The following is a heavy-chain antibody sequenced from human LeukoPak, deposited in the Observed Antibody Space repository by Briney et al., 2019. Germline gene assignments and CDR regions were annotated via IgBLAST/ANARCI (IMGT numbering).Heavy chain of an antibody. CDR2: INPDSGGT. Sequence: GASVKVSCKTSGYTFTGYYIQWVRQAPGQGLEWMGYINPDSGGTNYAQEFQGRVTMTRDTSISTAYMELSRLRSDDTAVYYCARDLSGSSSSGEMYYYYYYMDVWGKGTTVTVSS. J-gene: IGHJ6*03. CDR1: GYTFTGYY. CDR3: ARDLSGSSSSGEMYYYYYYMDV. D-gene: IGHD6-6*01. V-gene: IGHV1-2*02.